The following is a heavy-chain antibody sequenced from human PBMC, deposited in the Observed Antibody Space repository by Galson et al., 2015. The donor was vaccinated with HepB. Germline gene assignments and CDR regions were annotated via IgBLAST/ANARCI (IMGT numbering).Heavy chain of an antibody. D-gene: IGHD3-3*01. J-gene: IGHJ5*02. CDR1: GFTFSPHS. CDR3: ARGSTEDITLLVGTTSVGWFDP. CDR2: ISPTSSYV. V-gene: IGHV3-21*01. Sequence: SLRLSCAASGFTFSPHSMNWIRQAPGKGLEWVSSISPTSSYVQYADSMRGRFTITRDNAKNSLFLRMTSLRVEDTAVYYCARGSTEDITLLVGTTSVGWFDPWGQGTLVTVSP.